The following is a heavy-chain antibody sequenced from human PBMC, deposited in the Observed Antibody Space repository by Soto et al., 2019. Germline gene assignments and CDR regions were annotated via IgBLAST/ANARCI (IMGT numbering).Heavy chain of an antibody. CDR2: IVVSSGNT. J-gene: IGHJ6*03. CDR1: GFTFTSSA. CDR3: AALSTSLGSHYYYYYMDV. D-gene: IGHD2-2*01. Sequence: ASVKVSCTASGFTFTSSAMQWVRQARGQRLEWIGWIVVSSGNTNYAQKFQERVTITRDTSTSTAYMELSSLRSEDTAVYYCAALSTSLGSHYYYYYMDVWGKGTTVTVSS. V-gene: IGHV1-58*02.